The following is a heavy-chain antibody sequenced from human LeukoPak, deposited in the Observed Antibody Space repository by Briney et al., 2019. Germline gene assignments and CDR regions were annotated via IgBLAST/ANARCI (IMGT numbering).Heavy chain of an antibody. CDR3: STGLPVSDY. CDR1: GFAFGNAW. V-gene: IGHV3-15*01. J-gene: IGHJ4*02. CDR2: IKSKTVGGKI. D-gene: IGHD5/OR15-5a*01. Sequence: GGSLRLSCAAAGFAFGNAWITWVRHPPGKGLEWVGRIKSKTVGGKIECDAHLNGRFTISRDDSKNTVSLKIDSLKTEDTDVYYCSTGLPVSDYWGQGTLVTVSS.